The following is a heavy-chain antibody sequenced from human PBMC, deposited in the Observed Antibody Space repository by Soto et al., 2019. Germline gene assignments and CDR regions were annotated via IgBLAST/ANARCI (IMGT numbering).Heavy chain of an antibody. CDR2: IRSNADGGTT. V-gene: IGHV3-15*01. CDR3: TTEIGSGLYGHYFDS. D-gene: IGHD6-19*01. J-gene: IGHJ4*02. Sequence: GGSLRLSCAASGFTFSNAWMSWVRQAPGKGLEWVGRIRSNADGGTTDYTAPVRGRFSISRDDSKSTLYLQMNSLKTEDTAVYYCTTEIGSGLYGHYFDSWGQGTLVTVSS. CDR1: GFTFSNAW.